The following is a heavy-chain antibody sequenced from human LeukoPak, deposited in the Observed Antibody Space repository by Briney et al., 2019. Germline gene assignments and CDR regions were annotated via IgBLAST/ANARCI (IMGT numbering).Heavy chain of an antibody. D-gene: IGHD3-10*01. CDR1: GYTFTSYY. Sequence: ASVKVSCKASGYTFTSYYMHWVRQAPGQGLEWMGLINPSGGSANYAQKFQGRVTMTRDTSTSTVYMELSSLRSEDTAVYYCARGPRITVIRGGQWYYYMDVWGKGTTVTISS. CDR3: ARGPRITVIRGGQWYYYMDV. V-gene: IGHV1-46*01. CDR2: INPSGGSA. J-gene: IGHJ6*03.